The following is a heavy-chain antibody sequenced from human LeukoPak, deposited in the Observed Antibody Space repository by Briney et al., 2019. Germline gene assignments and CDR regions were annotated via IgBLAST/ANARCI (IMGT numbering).Heavy chain of an antibody. CDR1: GSSVSSTTYY. J-gene: IGHJ4*02. CDR2: INYSGST. V-gene: IGHV4-39*01. D-gene: IGHD3-10*01. CDR3: ARYVVYGSGKYYFDY. Sequence: SETLSLTCTVSGSSVSSTTYYWSWIRQPPGKGLEWIASINYSGSTYYNPSLKSRVTISVDTSENQFSLKLSSVTAADTAVYYCARYVVYGSGKYYFDYWGQGTLVTVSS.